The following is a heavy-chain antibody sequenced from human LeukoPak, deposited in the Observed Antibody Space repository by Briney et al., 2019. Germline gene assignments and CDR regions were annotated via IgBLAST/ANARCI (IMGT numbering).Heavy chain of an antibody. Sequence: GGALRVSCAASGFTFSSSVMSGVRQAPGEGGGCISVHYDTGSTHYPDLVKGRFTIAKHNFQNVLYPPMNRPRTDETVVYYWRRAEQWQPPWFYAMDVWGQGTTVTVSS. CDR1: GFTFSSSV. D-gene: IGHD6-19*01. CDR2: HYDTGST. CDR3: RRAEQWQPPWFYAMDV. V-gene: IGHV3-53*04. J-gene: IGHJ6*02.